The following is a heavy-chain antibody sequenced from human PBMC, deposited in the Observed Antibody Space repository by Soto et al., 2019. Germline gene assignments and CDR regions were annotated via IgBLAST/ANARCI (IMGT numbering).Heavy chain of an antibody. Sequence: QVHLQESGPRLVKPSETLSLTCSVSDSSMSPYNWTWFRQAPGKGLEWIGHLLYKGTAAYNPALKGRVTISLDTSKKQFFLKLSSVIAEDTAVYYCAREKDLILGGYAFGYWGPGTLVTVSS. CDR3: AREKDLILGGYAFGY. CDR2: LLYKGTA. CDR1: DSSMSPYN. D-gene: IGHD1-26*01. V-gene: IGHV4-59*01. J-gene: IGHJ3*01.